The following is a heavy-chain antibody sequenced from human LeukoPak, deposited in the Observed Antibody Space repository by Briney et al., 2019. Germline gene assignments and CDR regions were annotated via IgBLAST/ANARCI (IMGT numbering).Heavy chain of an antibody. Sequence: SETLSLTCAVYGGSFTIYSWTWIRQPPGKSLEWVGEVSPSGNTQYNPSLKSRVTISLDASKSQFYLKLNSVTAADTAVYYCARRVRSADYRLDYWGQGTLVTVSS. CDR2: VSPSGNT. V-gene: IGHV4-34*01. CDR1: GGSFTIYS. CDR3: ARRVRSADYRLDY. D-gene: IGHD4-11*01. J-gene: IGHJ4*02.